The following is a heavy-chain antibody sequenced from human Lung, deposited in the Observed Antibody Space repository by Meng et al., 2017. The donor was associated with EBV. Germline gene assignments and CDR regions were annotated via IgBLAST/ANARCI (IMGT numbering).Heavy chain of an antibody. Sequence: QVQRQDPGPGLVQPSGTLSLTVAVFGGSISSSNWWSWVRQPPGKGLEWIGEIYHSGSTNYNPSLKSRVTISVDTSRNQFSLKLTSVTAADTAVYYCAREYSSSSGLPGPWGQGTLVTVSS. J-gene: IGHJ5*02. CDR2: IYHSGST. D-gene: IGHD6-6*01. CDR1: GGSISSSNW. V-gene: IGHV4-4*02. CDR3: AREYSSSSGLPGP.